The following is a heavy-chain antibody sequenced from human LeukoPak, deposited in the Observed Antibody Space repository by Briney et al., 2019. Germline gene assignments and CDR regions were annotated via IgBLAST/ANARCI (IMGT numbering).Heavy chain of an antibody. D-gene: IGHD2-8*02. J-gene: IGHJ5*02. CDR1: GYTFTGYY. Sequence: ASVKVSCKASGYTFTGYYIYWVRQAPGQGLEWMGWINPNSAGTNYAQRFQGRVTMTTDTSINTAYMELSRLRSDDTAMYYCARGHLGHCTGGICEHWFDPWGQGTLVAVSS. CDR2: INPNSAGT. V-gene: IGHV1-2*02. CDR3: ARGHLGHCTGGICEHWFDP.